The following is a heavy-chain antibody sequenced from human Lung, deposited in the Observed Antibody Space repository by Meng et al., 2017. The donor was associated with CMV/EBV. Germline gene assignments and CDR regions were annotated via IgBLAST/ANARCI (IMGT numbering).Heavy chain of an antibody. V-gene: IGHV3-11*01. J-gene: IGHJ4*02. CDR1: GFTFSDYY. CDR2: ISSSGSTI. D-gene: IGHD2-21*01. CDR3: ARDRCGGDCYLHDY. Sequence: SXAASGFTFSDYYMSWIRQAPGKGLEWVSYISSSGSTIYYADSVKGRFTISRDNAKNSLYLQMNSLRAEDTAVFYCARDRCGGDCYLHDYWGQGTLVTVSS.